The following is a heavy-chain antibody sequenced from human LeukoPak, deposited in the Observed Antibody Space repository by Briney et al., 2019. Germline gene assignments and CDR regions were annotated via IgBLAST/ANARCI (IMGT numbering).Heavy chain of an antibody. Sequence: PSETLSLTCTVSGGSISSYYWSWIRQPPGKGLEWIGYIYYSGSTNYNPSLKSRVTISVDTSKNQFSLKLSSVTAADTAVYYCARQSRGSGWADYWGQGTLVTVSS. J-gene: IGHJ4*02. CDR2: IYYSGST. CDR1: GGSISSYY. CDR3: ARQSRGSGWADY. D-gene: IGHD6-19*01. V-gene: IGHV4-59*08.